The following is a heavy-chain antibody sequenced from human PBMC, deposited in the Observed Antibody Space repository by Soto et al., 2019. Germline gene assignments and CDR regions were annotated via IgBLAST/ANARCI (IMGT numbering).Heavy chain of an antibody. CDR3: ARDDYGENDLCYYYGMDV. D-gene: IGHD4-17*01. CDR2: IWYDGSNK. CDR1: GFTFSSYG. Sequence: QVQLVESGGGVVQPGRSLRLSCAASGFTFSSYGMPWVRQAPGKGLERVAVIWYDGSNKYYADSVKGRFTISRDNSKNTLYMQMNSQRAEDTAVYYCARDDYGENDLCYYYGMDVWGQGTTVTVSS. J-gene: IGHJ6*02. V-gene: IGHV3-33*01.